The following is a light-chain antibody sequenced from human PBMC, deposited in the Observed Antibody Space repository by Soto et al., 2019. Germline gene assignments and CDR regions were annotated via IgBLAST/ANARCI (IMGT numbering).Light chain of an antibody. J-gene: IGLJ3*02. CDR3: SSYTNSGTRV. CDR1: SSDIGGYNY. Sequence: QYALTQPASVSGSPGQSITISCTGSSSDIGGYNYVSWYQQYPGKAPKLMIFEVSNRPSGVSNRFSASKSGNTASLTISGLQAEDETDYYCSSYTNSGTRVFGGGTKLTVL. V-gene: IGLV2-14*01. CDR2: EVS.